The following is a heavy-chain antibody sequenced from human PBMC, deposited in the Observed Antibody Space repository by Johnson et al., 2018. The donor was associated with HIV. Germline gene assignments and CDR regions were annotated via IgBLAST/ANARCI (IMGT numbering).Heavy chain of an antibody. J-gene: IGHJ3*02. CDR1: GFTFSSYG. CDR2: ISYDGSNK. Sequence: QVQLVESGGGVVQPGRSLRLSCAASGFTFSSYGMHWVRQAPGKGLEWVAVISYDGSNKYYADSVQGRFTISRDNSKNTLYRQMNSLRAEDTAVYYCARDWAAAGTDALDIWGQGTMVTVSS. CDR3: ARDWAAAGTDALDI. V-gene: IGHV3-30*03. D-gene: IGHD6-13*01.